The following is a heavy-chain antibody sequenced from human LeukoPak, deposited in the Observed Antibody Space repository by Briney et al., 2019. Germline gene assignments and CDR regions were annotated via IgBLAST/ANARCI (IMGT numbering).Heavy chain of an antibody. J-gene: IGHJ4*02. Sequence: SETLSLTCTVSGGSISSSYWSWIRQPPGKGLEWVGYIYYSGSTNYNPSLKSRVTISVDTSKNQFSLKLSSVTAADTAVYYCARSAWVLQYHFDYWGQGTLVTVSS. CDR3: ARSAWVLQYHFDY. CDR1: GGSISSSY. V-gene: IGHV4-59*08. D-gene: IGHD2/OR15-2a*01. CDR2: IYYSGST.